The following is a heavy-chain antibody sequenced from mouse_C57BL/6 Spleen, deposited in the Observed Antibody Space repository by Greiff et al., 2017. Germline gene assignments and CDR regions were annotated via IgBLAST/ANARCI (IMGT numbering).Heavy chain of an antibody. CDR1: GYSFTGYY. Sequence: VQLQQSGPELVKPGASVKISCKASGYSFTGYYMNWVKQSPEKSLEWIGEINPSTGGTTYNQKFKAKATLTVDKSSSTAYIQLKSLTSEDSAVYYCARWGVTTVGGFAYWGQGTLVTVSA. CDR2: INPSTGGT. CDR3: ARWGVTTVGGFAY. V-gene: IGHV1-42*01. D-gene: IGHD1-1*01. J-gene: IGHJ3*01.